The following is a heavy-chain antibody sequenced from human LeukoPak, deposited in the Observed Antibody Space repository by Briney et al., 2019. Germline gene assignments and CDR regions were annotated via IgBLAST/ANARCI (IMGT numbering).Heavy chain of an antibody. CDR2: INHSGST. V-gene: IGHV4-34*01. Sequence: SETLPLTCAVYGGSFSGYYWSWIRQPPGKGLEWIGEINHSGSTNYNPSLKSRVTISVDTSKNQFSLKLSSVTAADTAVYYCARGDRIAAPNWFDPWGQGTLVTVSS. D-gene: IGHD6-13*01. CDR3: ARGDRIAAPNWFDP. J-gene: IGHJ5*02. CDR1: GGSFSGYY.